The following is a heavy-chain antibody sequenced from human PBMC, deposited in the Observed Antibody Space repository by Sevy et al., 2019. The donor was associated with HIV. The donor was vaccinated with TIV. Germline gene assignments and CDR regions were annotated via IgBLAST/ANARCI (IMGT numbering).Heavy chain of an antibody. CDR1: GGTFSSYA. CDR2: IIPIFGTA. V-gene: IGHV1-69*13. J-gene: IGHJ6*02. D-gene: IGHD3-10*01. Sequence: ASVKVSCKASGGTFSSYAISWVRQAPGQGLEWMGGIIPIFGTANYAQKFQGRVTITADESTSTAYMELSSLRSEDTAVYYCARDLGGGSYYGMEVWGQGTTVTVSS. CDR3: ARDLGGGSYYGMEV.